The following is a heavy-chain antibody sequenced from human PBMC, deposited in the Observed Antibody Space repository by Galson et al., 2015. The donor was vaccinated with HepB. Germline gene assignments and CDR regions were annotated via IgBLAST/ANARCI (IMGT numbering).Heavy chain of an antibody. V-gene: IGHV1-24*01. D-gene: IGHD1-26*01. CDR2: FEPADGET. Sequence: SVKVSCKVSGYFLSKLSMHWVRQVPGRGLEWMGGFEPADGETIYPQKFQARVTMTEDISTDTAYMELSSLRSADTAVYYCATGMGSYYFDFWGQGTLVTVSS. J-gene: IGHJ4*02. CDR3: ATGMGSYYFDF. CDR1: GYFLSKLS.